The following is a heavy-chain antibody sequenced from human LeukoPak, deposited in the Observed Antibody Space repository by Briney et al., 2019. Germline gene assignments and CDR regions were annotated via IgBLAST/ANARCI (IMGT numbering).Heavy chain of an antibody. D-gene: IGHD1-26*01. Sequence: ETLSLTCTVSGGSMSSYYWSWIRQTAGKGLEWIGRVYTSGSTNYDPSLKSRLTMSVDTSKNQFSLKLSSVTAADTAVYYCARDQSWEEDYYYGMDVCGQGTTVTVSS. CDR3: ARDQSWEEDYYYGMDV. CDR2: VYTSGST. J-gene: IGHJ6*02. V-gene: IGHV4-4*07. CDR1: GGSMSSYY.